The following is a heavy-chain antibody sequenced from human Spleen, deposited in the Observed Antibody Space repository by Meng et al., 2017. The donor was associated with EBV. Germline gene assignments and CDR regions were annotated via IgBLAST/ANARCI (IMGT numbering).Heavy chain of an antibody. V-gene: IGHV1-8*01. CDR2: MNPDSGDT. CDR3: ARDVYGSGSYRSDP. CDR1: GYTFTRYD. Sequence: QGQLVQSGAEVKKPGASVTDSCTASGYTFTRYDINWVRQAPGQGLEWMGWMNPDSGDTGYAQKFQGRVTMTRDTSINTAYMDLSNLKSEDTALYYCARDVYGSGSYRSDPWGQGTLVTVSS. D-gene: IGHD3-10*01. J-gene: IGHJ5*02.